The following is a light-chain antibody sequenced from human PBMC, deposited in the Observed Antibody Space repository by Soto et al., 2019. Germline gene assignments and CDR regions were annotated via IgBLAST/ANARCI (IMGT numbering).Light chain of an antibody. CDR3: QKYGGSPRT. J-gene: IGKJ1*01. CDR1: QSSSSNF. V-gene: IGKV3-20*01. CDR2: GAS. Sequence: EIVLTQSPGTLSLSPGEGATLSCRASQSSSSNFLAWYQQKRGQAPRLLIHGASNRATGIPDRFSGSVSGTDFTLTITSLEPEEFAVYYCQKYGGSPRTFGHGTKVEV.